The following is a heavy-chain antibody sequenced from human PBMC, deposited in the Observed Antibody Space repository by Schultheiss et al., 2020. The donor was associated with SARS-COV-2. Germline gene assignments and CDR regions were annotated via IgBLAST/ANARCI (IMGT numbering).Heavy chain of an antibody. J-gene: IGHJ2*01. V-gene: IGHV3-15*01. Sequence: GGSLRLSCAASGFTFSNAWMSWVRQAPGKGLEWVGRIKSKTDGGTTDYAAPVKGRFTISRDDSKNSLYLQMNSLKTEDTAVYYCAREGSGSYHYWYFDLWGRGTLVTVSS. CDR2: IKSKTDGGTT. CDR3: AREGSGSYHYWYFDL. CDR1: GFTFSNAW. D-gene: IGHD1-26*01.